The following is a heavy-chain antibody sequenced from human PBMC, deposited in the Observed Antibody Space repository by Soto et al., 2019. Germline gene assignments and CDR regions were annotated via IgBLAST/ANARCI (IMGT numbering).Heavy chain of an antibody. V-gene: IGHV3-53*01. CDR2: IHRGGNT. J-gene: IGHJ4*02. CDR3: VSIYNDY. Sequence: PGGSLRLSCAASGFTVSSNFMTWVRQSPGKGLEWVSVIHRGGNTHYADSVKGRFTISRDNSRNTVYLQMNSLRAEDTAVYYCVSIYNDYWGQGTLVTVSS. D-gene: IGHD1-1*01. CDR1: GFTVSSNF.